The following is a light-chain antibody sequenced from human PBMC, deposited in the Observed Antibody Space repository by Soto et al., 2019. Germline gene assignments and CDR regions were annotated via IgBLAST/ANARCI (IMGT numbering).Light chain of an antibody. CDR1: QSVSSY. CDR2: DAS. Sequence: EIVLTQSPATLSLSPGETATLSCRASQSVSSYLAWYQQKPGQAPRLLIYDASNRATGIPARFSGSGSGTDFTLTIGSLEPEDFAVYYCQQRSNWPYTFGQGTKLEIK. V-gene: IGKV3-11*01. CDR3: QQRSNWPYT. J-gene: IGKJ2*01.